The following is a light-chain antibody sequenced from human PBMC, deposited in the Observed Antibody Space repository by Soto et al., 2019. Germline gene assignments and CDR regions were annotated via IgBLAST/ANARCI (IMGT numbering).Light chain of an antibody. CDR2: NTS. Sequence: EIVMTQSPATLSVSPGERATLSCRASQSVNSTLAWYQQKPGQAPRLLIYNTSTRATGIPPRFSGSGSGTDFTLTISSLQSEDFAVYYCQQYNNWSRGTFGQGTRLEIK. CDR1: QSVNST. V-gene: IGKV3-15*01. J-gene: IGKJ5*01. CDR3: QQYNNWSRGT.